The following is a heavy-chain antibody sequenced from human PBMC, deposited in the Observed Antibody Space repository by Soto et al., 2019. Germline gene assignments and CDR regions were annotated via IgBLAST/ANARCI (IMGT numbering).Heavy chain of an antibody. CDR1: GGSISSGGYY. J-gene: IGHJ4*02. D-gene: IGHD5-12*01. CDR3: ARDFGSGYDRRIDY. V-gene: IGHV4-31*03. CDR2: IYYSGST. Sequence: SLTCTVSGGSISSGGYYWSWIRQHPGKGLEWIGYIYYSGSTYYNPSLKSRVTISVDTSKNQFSLKLSSVTAADTAVYYCARDFGSGYDRRIDYWGQGTMVTASS.